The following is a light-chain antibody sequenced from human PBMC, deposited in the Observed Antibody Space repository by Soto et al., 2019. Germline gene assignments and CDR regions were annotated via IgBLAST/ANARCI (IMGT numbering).Light chain of an antibody. CDR2: KAS. Sequence: DIQMTQSPSTLSGSVGDRVTITCRASQTISSWLAWYQQKPGKAPKLLIYKASTLKSGVPSRFSGSGSGTEFTLTINSLQPDEFATYYCQQYKSYWTFGQGTKV. V-gene: IGKV1-5*03. CDR1: QTISSW. CDR3: QQYKSYWT. J-gene: IGKJ1*01.